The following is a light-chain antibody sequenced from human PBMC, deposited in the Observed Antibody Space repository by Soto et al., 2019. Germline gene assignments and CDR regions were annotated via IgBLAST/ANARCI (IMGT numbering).Light chain of an antibody. V-gene: IGKV1-39*01. CDR1: QAISTS. Sequence: DIQMTQSPSSLSASVGDRVTISCRASQAISTSLNWYPQKPGKAPKLLIYAASSLQTGVPSRFPGSGSETYSTLTISSLHPEYFATDQCLQTYQTPPTFGEGNNVDI. J-gene: IGKJ2*01. CDR3: LQTYQTPPT. CDR2: AAS.